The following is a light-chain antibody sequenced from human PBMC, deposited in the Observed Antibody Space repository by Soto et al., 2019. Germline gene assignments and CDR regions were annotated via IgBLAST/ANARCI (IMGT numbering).Light chain of an antibody. CDR1: QSVSSDY. Sequence: IVLTQSPGTQSLSPGERATLACRASQSVSSDYLAWYQHKPGQAPRLLIYGGSRASGVPDRFSGGGSGTDLSLTISRLEPEDFALYYCQQYGNSVTFGGGTRVEIK. CDR2: GGS. V-gene: IGKV3-20*01. CDR3: QQYGNSVT. J-gene: IGKJ4*01.